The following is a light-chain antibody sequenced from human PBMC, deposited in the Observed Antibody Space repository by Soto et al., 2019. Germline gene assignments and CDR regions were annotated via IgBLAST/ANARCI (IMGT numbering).Light chain of an antibody. Sequence: QSVLTQPASVSGSPGQSITISCTGTSSDVGGYNLVSWYQQHPGKAPKLMIYDVSERPSGVPDRFSGSKSGNTASLTISGLQAEDEADYYCCSYAGTYTGVFGTGTKVTVL. J-gene: IGLJ1*01. V-gene: IGLV2-11*01. CDR1: SSDVGGYNL. CDR2: DVS. CDR3: CSYAGTYTGV.